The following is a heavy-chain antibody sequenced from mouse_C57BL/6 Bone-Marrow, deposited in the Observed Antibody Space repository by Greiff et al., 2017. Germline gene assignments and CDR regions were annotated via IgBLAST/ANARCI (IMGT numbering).Heavy chain of an antibody. Sequence: EVHLVESGGGLVKPGGSLKLSCAASGFTFSSYAMSWVRQTPEKRLEWVATISDGGSYTYYPDNVKGRFTISRDNAKNNLYLQMSHLKSEDTAMYYCARDLYGRTYWGQGTLVTVSA. D-gene: IGHD1-1*01. CDR2: ISDGGSYT. J-gene: IGHJ3*01. CDR1: GFTFSSYA. CDR3: ARDLYGRTY. V-gene: IGHV5-4*01.